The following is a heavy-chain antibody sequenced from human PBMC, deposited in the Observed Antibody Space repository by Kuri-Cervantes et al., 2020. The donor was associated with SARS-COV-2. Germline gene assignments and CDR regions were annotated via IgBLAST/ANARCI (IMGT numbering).Heavy chain of an antibody. CDR3: ARGLANFGTTRTNFDY. Sequence: SETLSLTCNVSGGSISSHYWSWIRQPPGEGLEWIGYIYYSGITNYNPSLKSRVTISVDTSKNQFSLKLSSVTAADTAVYYCARGLANFGTTRTNFDYWGQGTLVTVSS. J-gene: IGHJ4*02. D-gene: IGHD1-7*01. CDR1: GGSISSHY. V-gene: IGHV4-59*11. CDR2: IYYSGIT.